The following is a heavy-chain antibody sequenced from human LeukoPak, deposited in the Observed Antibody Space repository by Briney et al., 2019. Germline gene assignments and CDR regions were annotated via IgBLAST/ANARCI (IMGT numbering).Heavy chain of an antibody. CDR2: ISSSSSYI. J-gene: IGHJ6*02. CDR3: ARDSRVGVRFLEWLYHGMDV. Sequence: GGSLRLSCAASGFTFSSYSMNWVRQAPGKGLEWVSSISSSSSYIYYADSVKGRFTISRDNAKNSLYLQMNSLRAEDTAVYYCARDSRVGVRFLEWLYHGMDVWGQGTTVTVSS. CDR1: GFTFSSYS. V-gene: IGHV3-21*04. D-gene: IGHD3-3*01.